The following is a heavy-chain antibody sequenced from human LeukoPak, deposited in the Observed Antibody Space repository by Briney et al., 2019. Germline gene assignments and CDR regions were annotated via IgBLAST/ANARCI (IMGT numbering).Heavy chain of an antibody. V-gene: IGHV3-21*01. CDR2: ISSSSSYI. Sequence: GGSLRLSCAASGFTFSGYSMNWVRQAPGKGLEWVSSISSSSSYIYYADSVKGRFTISRDNAKNSLYLQMNSLRAEDTAVYYCARDGEVVARVYYMDVWGKGTTVTVSS. CDR1: GFTFSGYS. J-gene: IGHJ6*03. CDR3: ARDGEVVARVYYMDV. D-gene: IGHD3-22*01.